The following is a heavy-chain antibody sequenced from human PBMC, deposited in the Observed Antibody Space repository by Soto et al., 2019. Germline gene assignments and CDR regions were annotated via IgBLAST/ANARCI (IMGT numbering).Heavy chain of an antibody. CDR2: INKSGGST. CDR3: AKDPPTTGTTFDY. J-gene: IGHJ4*02. Sequence: ESGGVVVQPGGSLRLSCAASGFTFDDYTMHWVRQAPGKGLEWVSTINKSGGSTYYADSVKGRFTISRDNSKNMLFLQINGLRAEDTAVYYCAKDPPTTGTTFDYWGRGTLVTVSS. D-gene: IGHD1-1*01. CDR1: GFTFDDYT. V-gene: IGHV3-23*01.